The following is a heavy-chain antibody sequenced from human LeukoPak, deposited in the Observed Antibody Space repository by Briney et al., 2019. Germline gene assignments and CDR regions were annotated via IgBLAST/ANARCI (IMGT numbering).Heavy chain of an antibody. D-gene: IGHD1-7*01. J-gene: IGHJ5*02. V-gene: IGHV3-48*01. CDR1: GFTFSSYG. CDR2: ISSSSSAI. Sequence: PGGSLRLSCAASGFTFSSYGMNWVRQAPGKGLEWVSYISSSSSAIYYADSVKGRFTISRDNAKNSLYLQMNSLRADDTAVYYCARGWLELGFDPWGQGTLVTVSS. CDR3: ARGWLELGFDP.